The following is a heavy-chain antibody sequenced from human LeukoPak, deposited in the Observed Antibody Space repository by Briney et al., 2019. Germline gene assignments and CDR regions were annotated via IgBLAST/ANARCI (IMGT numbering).Heavy chain of an antibody. CDR3: ARIVGATRDVDY. CDR1: GFTFSSYS. Sequence: SGGSLRLSCAASGFTFSSYSVNWVRQAPGKGLEWVSSISSSSSYIYYADSVKGRFTISRDNAKNSLYLQMNSLRAEDTAVYYCARIVGATRDVDYWGQGTLVTVSS. V-gene: IGHV3-21*01. D-gene: IGHD1-26*01. J-gene: IGHJ4*02. CDR2: ISSSSSYI.